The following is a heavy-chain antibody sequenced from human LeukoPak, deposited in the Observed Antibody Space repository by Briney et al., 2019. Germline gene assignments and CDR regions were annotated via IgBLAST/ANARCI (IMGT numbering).Heavy chain of an antibody. Sequence: GGSLRLSCVASGFTFSTYEMTWVRQAPGKGLEWVSHISSSGSAIYYADSVKGRFTISRDNARKSLYLQMNSLRAEDTAVYYCAIVYDIYGMDVWGQGNTVTVSS. CDR3: AIVYDIYGMDV. CDR2: ISSSGSAI. V-gene: IGHV3-48*03. J-gene: IGHJ6*02. D-gene: IGHD3-9*01. CDR1: GFTFSTYE.